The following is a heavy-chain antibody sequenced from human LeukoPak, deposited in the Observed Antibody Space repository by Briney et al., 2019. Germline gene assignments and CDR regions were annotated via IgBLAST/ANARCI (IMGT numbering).Heavy chain of an antibody. CDR1: GFTFSSDG. Sequence: GGSLRLSCAASGFTFSSDGMHWVRQAPGKGLEWVAFIQYDRTNKYYADSVRGRFTISRDNSKNTLYLQMTSLRAEDTAVYYCAKDERRHYYDSSGYFNWFDPWGQGTLVTVSS. D-gene: IGHD3-22*01. CDR3: AKDERRHYYDSSGYFNWFDP. V-gene: IGHV3-30*02. J-gene: IGHJ5*02. CDR2: IQYDRTNK.